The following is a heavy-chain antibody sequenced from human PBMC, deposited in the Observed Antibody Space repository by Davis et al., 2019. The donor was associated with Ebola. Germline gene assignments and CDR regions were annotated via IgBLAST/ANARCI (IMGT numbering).Heavy chain of an antibody. CDR1: GFTFNNYA. V-gene: IGHV3-23*01. Sequence: GESLKISCVASGFTFNNYALIWVRQSPVKGLEWVSAVGTSGDTYYADSVKGRFTISRDNAKNTLYLQMNSLRAEDTAVYYCAREGGCSGGSCYYFDYWGQGTLVTVSS. J-gene: IGHJ4*02. CDR3: AREGGCSGGSCYYFDY. CDR2: VGTSGDT. D-gene: IGHD2-15*01.